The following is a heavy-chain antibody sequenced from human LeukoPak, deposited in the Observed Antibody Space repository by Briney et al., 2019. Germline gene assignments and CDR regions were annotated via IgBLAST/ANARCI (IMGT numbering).Heavy chain of an antibody. D-gene: IGHD1-14*01. CDR3: ARDRKYYFDY. J-gene: IGHJ4*02. V-gene: IGHV4-31*11. CDR2: IYYSGST. Sequence: SETLSLTCAVYGGSFSGYYWSWIRQHPGKGLEWIGYIYYSGSTYYNPSLKSRVTISVDTSKNQFSLKQSSVTAADTAVYYCARDRKYYFDYWGQGTLVTVSS. CDR1: GGSFSGYY.